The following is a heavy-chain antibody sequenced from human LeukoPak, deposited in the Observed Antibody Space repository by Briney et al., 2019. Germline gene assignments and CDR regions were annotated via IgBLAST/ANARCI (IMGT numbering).Heavy chain of an antibody. D-gene: IGHD3-16*01. CDR1: GFTFGDYA. CDR2: ITWNSRDI. J-gene: IGHJ6*02. V-gene: IGHV3-9*01. CDR3: ARGGGLDV. Sequence: GRSLRLSCAASGFTFGDYAMHWVRQAPGKGLEWVSGITWNSRDIGYADSVKGRFTISRDNAKNSLYLQMSNLRAEDTAVYFCARGGGLDVWGQGATVTVSS.